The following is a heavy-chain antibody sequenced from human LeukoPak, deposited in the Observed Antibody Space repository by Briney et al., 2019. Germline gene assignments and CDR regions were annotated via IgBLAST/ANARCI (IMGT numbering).Heavy chain of an antibody. J-gene: IGHJ4*02. CDR2: ISASGSAI. D-gene: IGHD1-1*01. CDR3: VRVKGTYFDY. Sequence: GGSLRLSCAASGFPLSSYSMNWVRQAPGKGLEWISYISASGSAIYYVDSVKGRVTVSRDNARNSLFLQMDSPRAEDAAVYYCVRVKGTYFDYWGPGTLVTVSS. V-gene: IGHV3-48*01. CDR1: GFPLSSYS.